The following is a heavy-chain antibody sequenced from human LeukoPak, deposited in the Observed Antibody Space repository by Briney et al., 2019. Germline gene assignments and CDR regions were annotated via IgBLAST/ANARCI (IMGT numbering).Heavy chain of an antibody. Sequence: PSETLSLTCAVSGYSISSGYYWGWIRQPPGKGLEWIGSIYHSGSTYYNPSLKSRVTISVDTSKNQFSLKLSSVTAADTAVYYCARVVVVPAAVINWFDPWGQGTLVTVSS. V-gene: IGHV4-38-2*01. J-gene: IGHJ5*02. D-gene: IGHD2-2*01. CDR2: IYHSGST. CDR1: GYSISSGYY. CDR3: ARVVVVPAAVINWFDP.